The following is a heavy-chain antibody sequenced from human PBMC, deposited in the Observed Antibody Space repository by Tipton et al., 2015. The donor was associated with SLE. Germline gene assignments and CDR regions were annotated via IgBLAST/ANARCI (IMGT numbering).Heavy chain of an antibody. CDR3: ARDGYGSAWFDP. V-gene: IGHV3-21*03. J-gene: IGHJ5*02. D-gene: IGHD3-10*01. Sequence: SLRLSCAASGFTCSRYWMNWVRQAPGKGLEWVSSISSSSSYIYYADSVKGRFTISRDNAKNSLYLQMNSLRAEDTAVYYCARDGYGSAWFDPWGQGTLVTVSS. CDR1: GFTCSRYW. CDR2: ISSSSSYI.